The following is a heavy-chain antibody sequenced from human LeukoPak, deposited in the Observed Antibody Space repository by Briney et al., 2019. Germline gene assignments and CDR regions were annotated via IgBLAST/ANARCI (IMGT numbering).Heavy chain of an antibody. CDR2: IWYDGSNK. CDR1: GFTFSSYG. CDR3: ARGLIVGCAFDM. V-gene: IGHV3-33*01. Sequence: GGSLRLSCAASGFTFSSYGMHWVRQAPGKGLEWVVVIWYDGSNKYYADSVKGRFTISRDNSKNTLYLQMNSLRAEDTAVYYCARGLIVGCAFDMWGQGTMVTVS. D-gene: IGHD2/OR15-2a*01. J-gene: IGHJ3*02.